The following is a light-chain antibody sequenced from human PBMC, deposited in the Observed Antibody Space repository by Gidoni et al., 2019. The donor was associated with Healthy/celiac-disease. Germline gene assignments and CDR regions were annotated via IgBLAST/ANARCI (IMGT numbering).Light chain of an antibody. CDR1: SSDVGSYNL. CDR2: EGS. J-gene: IGLJ2*01. Sequence: QSALTPPALGSGAPGQSIPISCTGTSSDVGSYNLVSWYQQHPGKAPKLMIYEGSKRPSGVSNRFSGSKSGNTASLTISGLQAEDEADYYCCSYAGSSTFVVFGGGTKLTVL. CDR3: CSYAGSSTFVV. V-gene: IGLV2-23*03.